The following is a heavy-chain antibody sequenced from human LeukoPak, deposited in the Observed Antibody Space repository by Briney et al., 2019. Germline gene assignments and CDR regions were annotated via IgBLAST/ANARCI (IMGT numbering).Heavy chain of an antibody. CDR2: INHSGST. Sequence: PSETLSLTCAVYGGSFSGYHWSWIRQPPGKGLEWIGEINHSGSTNYNPSLKSRVTISVDTSKNQFSLKLSSVTAADTAVYYCAREWGYGDYALDWFDPWGQGTLATVSS. CDR3: AREWGYGDYALDWFDP. J-gene: IGHJ5*02. D-gene: IGHD4-17*01. CDR1: GGSFSGYH. V-gene: IGHV4-34*01.